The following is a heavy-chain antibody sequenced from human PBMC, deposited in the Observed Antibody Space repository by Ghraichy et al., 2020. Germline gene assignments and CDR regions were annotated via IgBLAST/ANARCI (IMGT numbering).Heavy chain of an antibody. CDR1: GFTFSDYY. V-gene: IGHV3-11*01. Sequence: GESLNISCAASGFTFSDYYMSWIRQAPGKGLEWVSYISSSGSTIYYADSVKGRFTISRDNAKNSLYLQMNSLRAEDTAVYYCARVIHFAATQYNWFDPWGQGTLVTVSS. CDR2: ISSSGSTI. CDR3: ARVIHFAATQYNWFDP. J-gene: IGHJ5*02. D-gene: IGHD2-15*01.